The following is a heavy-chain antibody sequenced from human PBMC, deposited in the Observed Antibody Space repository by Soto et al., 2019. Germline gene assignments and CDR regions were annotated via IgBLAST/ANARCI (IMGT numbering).Heavy chain of an antibody. CDR2: ITPYNGNA. CDR1: GYTFTNFA. J-gene: IGHJ4*02. Sequence: QVHLVQSGAVVENPGASVKVSCKASGYTFTNFAINWVRQAPGQGLESMGWITPYNGNANYPQKHQDRLTITTDTSTNTAYLELRSLSSDDTAVYFCARARRFSGAHHDYWGQGTRVTVSS. D-gene: IGHD1-26*01. CDR3: ARARRFSGAHHDY. V-gene: IGHV1-18*04.